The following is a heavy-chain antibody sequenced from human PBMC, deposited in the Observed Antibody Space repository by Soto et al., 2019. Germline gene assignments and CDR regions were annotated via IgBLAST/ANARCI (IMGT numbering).Heavy chain of an antibody. CDR3: ARDKKPFNWSPSILKSYYYGMDV. Sequence: QVQLVESGGRVVQPGRSLRLSCAASGFTFRTFAMHWVRQAPGKGLEWVAVISNDGSIKYFLDSVKGRFTISRDNSNNTLSLQMDSLRAEETAVYYCARDKKPFNWSPSILKSYYYGMDVWGQGTTVTVSS. V-gene: IGHV3-30-3*01. J-gene: IGHJ6*02. CDR2: ISNDGSIK. CDR1: GFTFRTFA. D-gene: IGHD1-1*01.